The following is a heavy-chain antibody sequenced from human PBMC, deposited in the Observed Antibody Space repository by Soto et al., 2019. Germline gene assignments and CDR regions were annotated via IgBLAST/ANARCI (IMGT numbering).Heavy chain of an antibody. J-gene: IGHJ4*02. Sequence: APVKRSCKTSGYTFNTYLISCVRQAPGQGLEWMGWISVYNGDTNYAQNLHGRISMTTYTSPNTAYNDLMSLRSDDTAVYYYSRSIGAGSVYWGKGTMVTVSS. CDR1: GYTFNTYL. D-gene: IGHD3-10*01. V-gene: IGHV1-18*01. CDR3: SRSIGAGSVY. CDR2: ISVYNGDT.